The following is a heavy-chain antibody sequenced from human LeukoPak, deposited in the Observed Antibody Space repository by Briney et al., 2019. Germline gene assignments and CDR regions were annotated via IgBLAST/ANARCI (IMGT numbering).Heavy chain of an antibody. Sequence: PGGSLRLSCAASGFTFSSYWMSWVRQAPGKGLEWVANIKQDGSEKYYVDSVKGRFTISRDNAKNSLYLQMNSLRAEDTAVYYCARAPIYSNYAGDYYMDVWGKGTTVTVSS. D-gene: IGHD4-11*01. CDR2: IKQDGSEK. V-gene: IGHV3-7*04. CDR3: ARAPIYSNYAGDYYMDV. J-gene: IGHJ6*03. CDR1: GFTFSSYW.